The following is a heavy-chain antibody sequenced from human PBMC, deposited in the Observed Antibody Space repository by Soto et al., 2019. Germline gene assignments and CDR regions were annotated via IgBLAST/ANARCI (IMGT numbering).Heavy chain of an antibody. J-gene: IGHJ6*02. D-gene: IGHD1-26*01. Sequence: QVQLQQWGAGLLKPSETLSLTCAVYGGSFSGYYWSWIRQPPGKGLEWIGEINHSGSTNYNPSLKSRVTISVDTSKNQFSLKLSSVTDADTAVYYCARGPRKTGYSGSYYDYYYGMDVWGQGTTVTVSS. CDR3: ARGPRKTGYSGSYYDYYYGMDV. CDR1: GGSFSGYY. V-gene: IGHV4-34*01. CDR2: INHSGST.